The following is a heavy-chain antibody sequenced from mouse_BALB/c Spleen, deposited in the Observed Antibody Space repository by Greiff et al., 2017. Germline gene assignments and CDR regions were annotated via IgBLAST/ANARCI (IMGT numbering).Heavy chain of an antibody. J-gene: IGHJ3*01. CDR3: ARPNWDETWFAY. D-gene: IGHD4-1*01. CDR2: ISSGSSTI. CDR1: GFTFSSFG. V-gene: IGHV5-17*02. Sequence: EVNVVESGGGLVQPGGSRKLSCAASGFTFSSFGMHWVRQAPEKGLEWVAYISSGSSTIYYADTVKGRFTISRDNPKNTLFLQMTSLRSEDTAMYYSARPNWDETWFAYWGKGTLVTVSA.